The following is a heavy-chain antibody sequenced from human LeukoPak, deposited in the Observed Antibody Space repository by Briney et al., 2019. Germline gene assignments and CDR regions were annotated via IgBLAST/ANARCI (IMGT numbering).Heavy chain of an antibody. J-gene: IGHJ4*02. CDR1: GGSISRYY. CDR3: ARFRRQWLVDY. D-gene: IGHD6-19*01. CDR2: IQSSGYT. Sequence: PSETLSLTCTVSGGSISRYYWSWIRQPAGKGLEWIGRIQSSGYTSYNSSLKSRVTISVDTSKNQFSLKLSSVNAADTAVYYCARFRRQWLVDYWGQGTLVTVSS. V-gene: IGHV4-4*07.